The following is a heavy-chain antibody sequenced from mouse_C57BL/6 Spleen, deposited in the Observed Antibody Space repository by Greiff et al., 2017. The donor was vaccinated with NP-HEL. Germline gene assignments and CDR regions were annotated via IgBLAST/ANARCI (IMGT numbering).Heavy chain of an antibody. J-gene: IGHJ1*03. D-gene: IGHD2-5*01. Sequence: QVQLQQPGAELVMPGASVKLSCKASGYTFTSYWMHWVKQRPGQGLEWIGEIDPSDSYTNYNQKFKGKSTLTVDKSSSTAYMQLSSLTSEDSAVYYCARYYSKSLWWFDVWGTGTTVTVSS. CDR2: IDPSDSYT. CDR1: GYTFTSYW. CDR3: ARYYSKSLWWFDV. V-gene: IGHV1-69*01.